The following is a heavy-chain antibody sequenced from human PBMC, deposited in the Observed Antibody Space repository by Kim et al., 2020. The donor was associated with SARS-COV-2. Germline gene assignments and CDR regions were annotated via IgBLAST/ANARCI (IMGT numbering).Heavy chain of an antibody. J-gene: IGHJ4*02. CDR3: AKGVRGTAKVPVDY. D-gene: IGHD5-18*01. V-gene: IGHV3-23*01. Sequence: AESVKSRFTISRDKSKNTLYLQMNSLRAEDTAVYYCAKGVRGTAKVPVDYWGQGTLVTVSS.